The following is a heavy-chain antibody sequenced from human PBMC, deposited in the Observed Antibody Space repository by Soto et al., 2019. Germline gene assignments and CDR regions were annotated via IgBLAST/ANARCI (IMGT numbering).Heavy chain of an antibody. J-gene: IGHJ3*02. CDR2: IYYSGSS. CDR3: AIVKTTVIPGDDAFDI. CDR1: GGSISSGGYY. V-gene: IGHV4-31*01. D-gene: IGHD4-17*01. Sequence: QVQLQESGPGLVKPSQTLSLTCTVSGGSISSGGYYWSWIRQPPGKGLEWIWYIYYSGSSYYNPSLKSPVTITVDTSKNQFSLTLSYVTAAVTAVYSCAIVKTTVIPGDDAFDIWGQGTMVTVSS.